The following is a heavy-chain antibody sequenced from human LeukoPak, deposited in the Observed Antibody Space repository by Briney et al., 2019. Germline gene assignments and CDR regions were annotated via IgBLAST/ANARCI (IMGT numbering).Heavy chain of an antibody. J-gene: IGHJ4*02. CDR2: ISYDGSNK. CDR3: AREFDSSSWSYYFDY. Sequence: GGSLRLSCAASGFTFSSYAMHWVRQAPGKGLEWVAVISYDGSNKYYADSVKGRFTISRDNSKNTLYLQMISLRAEDTAVYYCAREFDSSSWSYYFDYWGQGTLVTVSS. D-gene: IGHD6-13*01. CDR1: GFTFSSYA. V-gene: IGHV3-30-3*01.